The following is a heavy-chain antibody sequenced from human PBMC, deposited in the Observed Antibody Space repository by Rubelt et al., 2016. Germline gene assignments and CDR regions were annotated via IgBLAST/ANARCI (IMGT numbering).Heavy chain of an antibody. Sequence: QVQLVQSGAEVKKPGASVKVSCQASGYTFTSYYMHWVRQAPGQGLEYMGIINPTDGGTSYVPKFQGRVTMTRETSTSTVYMELSSLRTDDTAVYYCARELNDFGIWGQGTMVTVSS. J-gene: IGHJ3*02. CDR1: GYTFTSYY. CDR2: INPTDGGT. CDR3: ARELNDFGI. V-gene: IGHV1-46*01.